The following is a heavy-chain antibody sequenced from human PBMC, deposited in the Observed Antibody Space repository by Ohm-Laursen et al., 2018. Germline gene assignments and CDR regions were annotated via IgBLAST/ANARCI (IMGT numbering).Heavy chain of an antibody. J-gene: IGHJ5*02. CDR3: VKDGVSGKHLGLFDWFDP. V-gene: IGHV3-9*01. D-gene: IGHD4/OR15-4a*01. Sequence: SLRLSCAASGFTFSSYAMSWVRHAPGKGLEWVSGISSNSGRVGYADSVKGRFTISRDNAKNSLYLQMNSLRAEDTALYYCVKDGVSGKHLGLFDWFDPWGQGTLVTVSS. CDR1: GFTFSSYA. CDR2: ISSNSGRV.